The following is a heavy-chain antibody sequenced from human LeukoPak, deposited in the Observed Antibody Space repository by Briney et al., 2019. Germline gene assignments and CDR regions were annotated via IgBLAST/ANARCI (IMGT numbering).Heavy chain of an antibody. J-gene: IGHJ4*02. CDR2: IWYDGSIK. Sequence: GRSLRLSCAASGFSFSSYGMHWVRQAPGKGLEWVAVIWYDGSIKYYGDSVKGRFTISRDNSKNTLYLQMNSLRAEDTAVYYCARDPDGYTNFDYWGQGTLVTVSS. V-gene: IGHV3-33*01. CDR3: ARDPDGYTNFDY. CDR1: GFSFSSYG. D-gene: IGHD5-24*01.